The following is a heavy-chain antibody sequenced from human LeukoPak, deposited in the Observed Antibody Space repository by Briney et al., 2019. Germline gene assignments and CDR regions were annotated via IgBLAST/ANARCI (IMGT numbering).Heavy chain of an antibody. Sequence: PSETLSLTCTVSGGSISSRSYYWGWIRQPPGKGLEWIGSISYGGSSYYNPSPKSRVTMSVDTSKNQFSLKLSSVTAADTALYYCARVGSSWTQDYYFDYWGQGTLVTVSS. CDR2: ISYGGSS. J-gene: IGHJ4*02. CDR3: ARVGSSWTQDYYFDY. CDR1: GGSISSRSYY. V-gene: IGHV4-39*07. D-gene: IGHD6-13*01.